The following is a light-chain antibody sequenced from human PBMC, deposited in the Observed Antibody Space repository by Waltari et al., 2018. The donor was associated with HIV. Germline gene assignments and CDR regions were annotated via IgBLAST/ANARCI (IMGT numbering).Light chain of an antibody. CDR3: ATWDDGLVRVV. J-gene: IGLJ2*01. V-gene: IGLV1-44*01. Sequence: QSVLTQPPSVSGTPGQRVTISCSGSSSNIGSNIVHWSRPLPGMAPQRLIYNDYERPSGVSDRFSGFDSGTSASLAISGLQFDDEADYYCATWDDGLVRVVFGGGTKLTVV. CDR2: NDY. CDR1: SSNIGSNI.